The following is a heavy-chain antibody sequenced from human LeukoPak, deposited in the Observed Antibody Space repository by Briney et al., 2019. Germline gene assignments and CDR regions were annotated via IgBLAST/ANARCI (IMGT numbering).Heavy chain of an antibody. CDR2: IYYSGST. D-gene: IGHD2/OR15-2a*01. V-gene: IGHV4-61*08. CDR1: GGSISSGDYY. Sequence: PSQTLSLTCTVSGGSISSGDYYWSWIRQPPGKGLEWIGYIYYSGSTNYNPSLKSRVTISVDTSKNQFSLKLSSVTAADTAVYYCARLMGEIVDSPFDIWGQGTMVTVSS. CDR3: ARLMGEIVDSPFDI. J-gene: IGHJ3*02.